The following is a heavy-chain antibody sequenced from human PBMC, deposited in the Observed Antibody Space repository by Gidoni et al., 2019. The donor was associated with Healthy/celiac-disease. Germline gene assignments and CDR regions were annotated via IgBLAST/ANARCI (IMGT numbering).Heavy chain of an antibody. Sequence: QVQLQQWGAGLLKPSETLSLTCAVYGGSFSGSYWSWIRQPPGKGLEWIGEINHSGSTNYNPSLKSRVTISVDTSKNQFSLKLSSVTAADTAVYYCARGYGIVVVPAAIFQGSYGMDVWGQGTTVTVSS. J-gene: IGHJ6*02. CDR2: INHSGST. V-gene: IGHV4-34*01. CDR3: ARGYGIVVVPAAIFQGSYGMDV. CDR1: GGSFSGSY. D-gene: IGHD2-2*02.